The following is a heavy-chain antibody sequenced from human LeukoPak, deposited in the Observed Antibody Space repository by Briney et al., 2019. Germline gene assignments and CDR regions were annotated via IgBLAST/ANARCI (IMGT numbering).Heavy chain of an antibody. D-gene: IGHD1-26*01. V-gene: IGHV4-59*01. CDR3: ARGSEWELHFDY. Sequence: SETLSLTCTVSGGSISSYYWSWIRQPPGKGLEWIGYIYYSGSTNYNPSLKSRVTISVDTSKNQFSLKLSSVTAADTAVYYCARGSEWELHFDYWGQGTLVTVSS. CDR2: IYYSGST. CDR1: GGSISSYY. J-gene: IGHJ4*02.